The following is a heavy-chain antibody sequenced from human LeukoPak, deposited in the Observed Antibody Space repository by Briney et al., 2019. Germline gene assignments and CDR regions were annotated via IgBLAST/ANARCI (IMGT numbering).Heavy chain of an antibody. Sequence: PGGSLRLSCAASGFTVNSNYMNWVRQAPGRGLEWVSSISSTSSYIYYADSVKGRFTISRDNAKNSLYLQMNSLRAEDTAVYYCAREDNYYGSGTPFDYRGQGTLVTVSS. CDR2: ISSTSSYI. V-gene: IGHV3-21*01. CDR1: GFTVNSNY. D-gene: IGHD3-10*01. CDR3: AREDNYYGSGTPFDY. J-gene: IGHJ4*02.